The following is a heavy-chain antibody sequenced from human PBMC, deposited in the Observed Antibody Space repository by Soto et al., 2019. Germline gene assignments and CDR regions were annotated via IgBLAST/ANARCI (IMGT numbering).Heavy chain of an antibody. CDR2: FDPEDGET. J-gene: IGHJ6*02. Sequence: ASVKVSCKVSGYTLTELSMHWVRQAPGKGLEWMGGFDPEDGETIYAQKFQGRVTMTEDTSTDTAYMELSSLRSEDTAVYYCATDGGKRQHPPYYYYYYGMDVWGQGTTVTVSS. D-gene: IGHD6-13*01. CDR3: ATDGGKRQHPPYYYYYYGMDV. V-gene: IGHV1-24*01. CDR1: GYTLTELS.